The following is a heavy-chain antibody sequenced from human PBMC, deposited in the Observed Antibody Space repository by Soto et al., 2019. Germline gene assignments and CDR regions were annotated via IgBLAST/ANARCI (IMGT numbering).Heavy chain of an antibody. V-gene: IGHV3-23*01. J-gene: IGHJ4*02. D-gene: IGHD6-19*01. Sequence: GSLRLSCAASGFTFSNYAMSWVRQAPEKGLEWVSAISGSGGSTYYADSVKGRFTISRDNSKNTLYLQMNTLRADDTAVYYYANGGEFIAVAGTVVWGQGTLVTVSS. CDR1: GFTFSNYA. CDR2: ISGSGGST. CDR3: ANGGEFIAVAGTVV.